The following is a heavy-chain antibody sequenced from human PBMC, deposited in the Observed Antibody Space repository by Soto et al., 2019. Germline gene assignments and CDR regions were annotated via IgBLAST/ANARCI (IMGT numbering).Heavy chain of an antibody. J-gene: IGHJ5*02. V-gene: IGHV4-34*01. CDR3: ASYLVVVVAAQAGWFDP. CDR1: GGSFSGYY. D-gene: IGHD2-15*01. Sequence: QVQLQQWGAGLLKPSETLSLTCAVYGGSFSGYYWSWIRQPPGKGLEWIGEINHSGSTNYNPSLKSRVTISVHPSNNQFSLTLTSVTAADTAVYYCASYLVVVVAAQAGWFDPWGQGTLVTVSS. CDR2: INHSGST.